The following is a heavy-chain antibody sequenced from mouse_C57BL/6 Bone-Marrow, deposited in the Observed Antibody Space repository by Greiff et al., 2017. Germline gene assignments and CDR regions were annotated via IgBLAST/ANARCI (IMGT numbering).Heavy chain of an antibody. V-gene: IGHV4-1*01. CDR3: ARRTTTGEGYFDV. Sequence: EVMLVESGGGLVQPGGSLKLSCAASGIDFSRYWMSWVRRAPGKVLEWIGEINPDSSTINYAPSLKENFIISRDNAKNTLYLQMSKVRSEDTALYYCARRTTTGEGYFDVWGTGTTVTVSS. CDR1: GIDFSRYW. J-gene: IGHJ1*03. D-gene: IGHD1-1*01. CDR2: INPDSSTI.